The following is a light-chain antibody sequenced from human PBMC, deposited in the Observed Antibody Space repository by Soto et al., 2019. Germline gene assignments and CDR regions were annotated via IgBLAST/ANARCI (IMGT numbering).Light chain of an antibody. CDR2: GNS. CDR1: NSNIGTDT. Sequence: QSVLTQPPSASGAPGQRVTISCSGNNSNIGTDTVNWYQQFPGTAPKLLIYGNSQRPSWVPDRFSASKSATSASLAISGLQPEDESDYYCAAWDDTLNGWVFGGGTQLTVL. J-gene: IGLJ3*02. V-gene: IGLV1-44*01. CDR3: AAWDDTLNGWV.